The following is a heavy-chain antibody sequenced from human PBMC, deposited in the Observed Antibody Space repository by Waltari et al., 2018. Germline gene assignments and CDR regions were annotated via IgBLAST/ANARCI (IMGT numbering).Heavy chain of an antibody. CDR1: GFTFSSYA. V-gene: IGHV3-30-3*01. Sequence: QVQLVASGGGVVQPGRSLRLSCAASGFTFSSYAMHWVRQAPGKGLEWVAVISYDGSNKYYADSVKGRFTISRDNSKNTLYLQMNSLRAEDTAVYYCARGGSSWYWLHAFDIWGQGTMVTVSS. D-gene: IGHD6-13*01. CDR2: ISYDGSNK. CDR3: ARGGSSWYWLHAFDI. J-gene: IGHJ3*02.